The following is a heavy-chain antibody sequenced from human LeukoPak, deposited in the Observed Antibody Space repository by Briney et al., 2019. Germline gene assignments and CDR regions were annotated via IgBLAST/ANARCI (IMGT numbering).Heavy chain of an antibody. J-gene: IGHJ3*02. D-gene: IGHD3-22*01. CDR2: IYYSGST. V-gene: IGHV4-39*01. CDR3: ARHYYDSSGYYRIAFDI. Sequence: SSETLFLTCTVSGGSISSSSYYWGWIRQPPGKGLEWIGSIYYSGSTYYNPSLKSRVTISVDTSKNQFSLKLSSVTAADTAVYYCARHYYDSSGYYRIAFDIWGQGTMVTVSS. CDR1: GGSISSSSYY.